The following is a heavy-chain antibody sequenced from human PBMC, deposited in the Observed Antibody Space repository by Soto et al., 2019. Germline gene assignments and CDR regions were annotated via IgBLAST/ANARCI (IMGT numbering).Heavy chain of an antibody. CDR1: GFTFSSYA. Sequence: GGSLRLSCAASGFTFSSYAMSWVRQAPGKGLEWVSSISGSGIDTYYADSVKGRFTISRDDSKNTLYLQMSSLRAEDTAVYYCAKRSSYGSGWHFDYWGQGTLVTVSS. CDR3: AKRSSYGSGWHFDY. D-gene: IGHD6-19*01. J-gene: IGHJ4*02. V-gene: IGHV3-23*01. CDR2: ISGSGIDT.